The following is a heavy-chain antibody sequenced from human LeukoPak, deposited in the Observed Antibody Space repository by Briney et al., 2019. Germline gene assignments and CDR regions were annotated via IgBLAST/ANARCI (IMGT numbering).Heavy chain of an antibody. CDR2: IYHTGDT. CDR1: GVSFSDYY. D-gene: IGHD3-16*01. CDR3: ARGRHRIDYDPRGRSLVHVYFDN. Sequence: SETLSLTCGAHGVSFSDYYWGWIRQSPGKGLEWIGEIYHTGDTHYNPSLKSRVTISIDTSKNQFSLNVTSLTAADTSVYYCARGRHRIDYDPRGRSLVHVYFDNWGQGSLVTVSS. J-gene: IGHJ4*02. V-gene: IGHV4-34*01.